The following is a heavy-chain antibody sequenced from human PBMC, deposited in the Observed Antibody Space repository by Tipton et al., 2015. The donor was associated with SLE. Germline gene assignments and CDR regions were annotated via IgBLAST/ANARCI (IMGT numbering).Heavy chain of an antibody. CDR3: AKDGERLDSSGYYTDY. CDR2: IKQDGSEK. D-gene: IGHD3-22*01. J-gene: IGHJ4*02. CDR1: GFTFSSYW. Sequence: SLRLSCAASGFTFSSYWMSWVRQAPGKGLEWVANIKQDGSEKYYVDSVKGRFTISRDNSKNSLYLQMNSLRTEDTALYYCAKDGERLDSSGYYTDYWGQGTLVTVSS. V-gene: IGHV3-7*03.